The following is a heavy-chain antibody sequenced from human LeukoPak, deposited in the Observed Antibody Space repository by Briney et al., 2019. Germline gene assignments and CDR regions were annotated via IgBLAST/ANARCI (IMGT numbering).Heavy chain of an antibody. Sequence: PGGSLRLSCVASGFTFSSYAMSWVRQAPGKGLEWVSAISGSGGTTYYADSVKGRFTISRDNSKNTLYLQMNSLRAEDTAVYYCAKDLYDSNGHALDYWGQGTLVTVSS. CDR2: ISGSGGTT. D-gene: IGHD3-22*01. CDR3: AKDLYDSNGHALDY. J-gene: IGHJ4*02. V-gene: IGHV3-23*01. CDR1: GFTFSSYA.